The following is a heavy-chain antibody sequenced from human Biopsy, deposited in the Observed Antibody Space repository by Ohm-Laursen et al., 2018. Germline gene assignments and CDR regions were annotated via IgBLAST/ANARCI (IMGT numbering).Heavy chain of an antibody. CDR3: VRSNYHYYGFDD. D-gene: IGHD4-17*01. J-gene: IGHJ5*02. V-gene: IGHV4-59*01. Sequence: SQTLSLTCTVSGDSIARDYWAWIRQPPGKGLQWIGYTYYSGSTNYNPSLNSRVTIAVDTSKNQFSLRLTSVTAADTAVYYCVRSNYHYYGFDDWGQGTLVTVSS. CDR1: GDSIARDY. CDR2: TYYSGST.